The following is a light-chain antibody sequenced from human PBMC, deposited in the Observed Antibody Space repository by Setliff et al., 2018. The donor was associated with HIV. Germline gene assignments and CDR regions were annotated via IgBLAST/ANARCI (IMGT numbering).Light chain of an antibody. J-gene: IGLJ1*01. Sequence: QSALPQPPSVSGAPGQRVTISCTGSSSNIGAGYDVQWYQHLPGAGPKLLIYGNNSRPSGVPDRFSGSRSGTSAPLAITGLQAEDDADYYCQSYDNILNGLYIFGTGTRSPS. CDR3: QSYDNILNGLYI. CDR1: SSNIGAGYD. CDR2: GNN. V-gene: IGLV1-40*01.